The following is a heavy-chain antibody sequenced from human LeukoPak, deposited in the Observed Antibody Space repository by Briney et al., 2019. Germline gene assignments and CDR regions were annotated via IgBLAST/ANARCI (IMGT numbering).Heavy chain of an antibody. V-gene: IGHV4-38-2*01. CDR2: IYHSGST. J-gene: IGHJ4*02. D-gene: IGHD6-19*01. CDR1: GYSISSGYY. Sequence: SETLSLTCAVSGYSISSGYYWGWIRPPPGKGLEWIGSIYHSGSTYYNPSLRSRVTISVDTSKNQFSLNLSSVTAADTAVYYCARWDDSAWAFGNWGPGTLVTVSS. CDR3: ARWDDSAWAFGN.